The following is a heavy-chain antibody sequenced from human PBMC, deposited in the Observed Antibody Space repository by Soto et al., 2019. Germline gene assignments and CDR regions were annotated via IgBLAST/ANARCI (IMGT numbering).Heavy chain of an antibody. V-gene: IGHV4-39*01. CDR3: ARHDVSYGRYNWFDP. CDR2: IYYSGST. J-gene: IGHJ5*02. Sequence: QLQLQESGPRLVKPSETPFLTCTVSGGSISSSSYYWGWIRQPPGKGLEWIGSIYYSGSTYYNPAIKSLVTLSFDTCKNQFSLMLSSVTAVETAVYYGARHDVSYGRYNWFDPWGQGTLVTVAS. D-gene: IGHD5-18*01. CDR1: GGSISSSSYY.